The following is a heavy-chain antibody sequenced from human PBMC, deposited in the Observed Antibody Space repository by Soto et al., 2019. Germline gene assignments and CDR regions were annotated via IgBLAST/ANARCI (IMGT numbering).Heavy chain of an antibody. J-gene: IGHJ4*02. V-gene: IGHV2-5*02. Sequence: QITLKESGPPVVKPTQTLTLTCTFSGFSFTTSGVGVGWIRQPPGKALEWLALVYWDDDKRYSPSLKSRLTITRATSKDQVVLTLTNMDPVDTATYYCAHRLTSYYDRSAYYAPFDYWGQGILVTVSS. CDR1: GFSFTTSGVG. D-gene: IGHD3-22*01. CDR2: VYWDDDK. CDR3: AHRLTSYYDRSAYYAPFDY.